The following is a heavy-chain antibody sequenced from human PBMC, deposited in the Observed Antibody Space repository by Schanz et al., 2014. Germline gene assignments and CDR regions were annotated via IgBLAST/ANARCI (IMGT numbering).Heavy chain of an antibody. CDR1: GFTFSNFG. V-gene: IGHV3-30*03. CDR3: ARLATSKSRLGDAVDI. Sequence: QVQLVESGGGVVQPGRSLRLSCAASGFTFSNFGLHWVRQAPGKGLNWVAVISSDGTNKYYADSVQGRFTLSKDFSKDTLYLQLTSLRPEDTAVYYCARLATSKSRLGDAVDIWGQGTMVIVS. J-gene: IGHJ3*02. CDR2: ISSDGTNK. D-gene: IGHD6-6*01.